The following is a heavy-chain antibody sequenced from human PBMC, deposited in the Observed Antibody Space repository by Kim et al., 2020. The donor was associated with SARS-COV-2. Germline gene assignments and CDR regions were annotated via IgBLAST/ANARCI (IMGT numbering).Heavy chain of an antibody. V-gene: IGHV4-31*02. J-gene: IGHJ6*02. D-gene: IGHD3-22*01. Sequence: PSLKSRVTISVDTSKNQFSLKLSSVTAADTAVYYCAGENYDSFNYGMDVWGQGTTVTVSS. CDR3: AGENYDSFNYGMDV.